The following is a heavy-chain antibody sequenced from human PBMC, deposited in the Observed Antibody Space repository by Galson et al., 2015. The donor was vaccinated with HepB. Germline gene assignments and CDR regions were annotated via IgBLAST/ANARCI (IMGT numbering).Heavy chain of an antibody. Sequence: SLRLSCAASGFTFDDYAMHWVRQAPGKGLEWVSGISWNSGSIGYADSVKGRFTISRDNSKNTLSLQMNSLRAEDTAVYYCAKDQRGYCSGGSCYSGDYWGQGTLVTVSS. J-gene: IGHJ4*02. CDR2: ISWNSGSI. D-gene: IGHD2-15*01. V-gene: IGHV3-9*01. CDR3: AKDQRGYCSGGSCYSGDY. CDR1: GFTFDDYA.